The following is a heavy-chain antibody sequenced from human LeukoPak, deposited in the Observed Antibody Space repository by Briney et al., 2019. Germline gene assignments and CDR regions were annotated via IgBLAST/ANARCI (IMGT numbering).Heavy chain of an antibody. CDR1: GFTFSSYG. Sequence: PGGSLRLSCAASGFTFSSYGMHWVRQAPGKGLEWVAVISYDGSNKYYADSVKGRFTISRDNSKNTLYLQMNSLRAEDTAVYYCAKEIRPPVGGYGHDAFDIWGQGTMVTVSS. CDR2: ISYDGSNK. V-gene: IGHV3-30*18. D-gene: IGHD4-17*01. J-gene: IGHJ3*02. CDR3: AKEIRPPVGGYGHDAFDI.